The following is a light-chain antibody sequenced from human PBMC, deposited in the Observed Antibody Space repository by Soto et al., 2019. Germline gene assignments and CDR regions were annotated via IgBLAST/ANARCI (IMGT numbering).Light chain of an antibody. CDR1: QSVSSTY. V-gene: IGKV3D-20*02. J-gene: IGKJ5*01. Sequence: EIVLTQSPGTLSLSPGERATLSCRASQSVSSTYLAWYQQKPGQAPRLLIYDASRRATGIPDRFSGSGSGTDFTLTISRLEPEDFAVYYCQQRSDWLPITFGQGTRVEIK. CDR3: QQRSDWLPIT. CDR2: DAS.